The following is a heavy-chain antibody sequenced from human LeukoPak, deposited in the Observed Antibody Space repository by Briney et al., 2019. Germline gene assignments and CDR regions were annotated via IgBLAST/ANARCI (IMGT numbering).Heavy chain of an antibody. Sequence: ASVKVSCKASGYTFTGHYIHWVRQAPGQGFEWMGWINPNSGGPNYAQKFQGRVTLTRDTSISTAYMELSSLRSDDTAIYYCAKVGYCTLGVCYSMDVWGTGTTVTVSS. CDR3: AKVGYCTLGVCYSMDV. D-gene: IGHD2-8*01. CDR1: GYTFTGHY. CDR2: INPNSGGP. J-gene: IGHJ6*03. V-gene: IGHV1-2*02.